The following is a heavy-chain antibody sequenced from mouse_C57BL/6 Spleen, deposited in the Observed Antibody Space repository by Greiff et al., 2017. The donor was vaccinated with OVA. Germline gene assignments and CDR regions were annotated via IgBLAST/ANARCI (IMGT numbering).Heavy chain of an antibody. Sequence: QVQLQQSGAELVKPGASVKISCKASGYAFSSYWMNWVKQRPGQGLEWIGQIYPGDGDTNYNGKFKGKATLTADKSSSTAYMQLSSLTSEDSAVDFCARGEFGYHKEDTGYWYFDVWGTGTTVTVSS. CDR2: IYPGDGDT. CDR1: GYAFSSYW. D-gene: IGHD6-1*01. J-gene: IGHJ1*03. V-gene: IGHV1-80*01. CDR3: ARGEFGYHKEDTGYWYFDV.